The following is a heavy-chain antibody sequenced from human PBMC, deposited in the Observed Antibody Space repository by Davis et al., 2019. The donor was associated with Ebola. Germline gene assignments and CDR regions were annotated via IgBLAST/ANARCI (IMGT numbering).Heavy chain of an antibody. V-gene: IGHV1-69*13. J-gene: IGHJ6*04. D-gene: IGHD2-15*01. Sequence: SVKVSCKASGGTFSSDAISWVRQAPGQGLEWMGGTIPKFNLAQYAQKFQGRVTITADESTSTAYMELSSLRSEDTAVYYCARERLVVVVAAGLDYYYYGMDVWGKGTTVTVSS. CDR3: ARERLVVVVAAGLDYYYYGMDV. CDR1: GGTFSSDA. CDR2: TIPKFNLA.